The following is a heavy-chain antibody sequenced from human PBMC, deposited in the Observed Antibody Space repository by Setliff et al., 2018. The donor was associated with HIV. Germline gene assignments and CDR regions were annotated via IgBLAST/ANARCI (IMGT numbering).Heavy chain of an antibody. CDR2: ISSSGSTT. V-gene: IGHV3-23*01. D-gene: IGHD3-10*01. CDR3: AKDRTGYGFGEYDAFDI. Sequence: GGSLRLSCAASRFTFSSYSLSWVRQAPGKGLEWISYISSSGSTTYYADSVKGRFTISRDNSKNTLYLQMNSLRAEDTAVYYCAKDRTGYGFGEYDAFDIWGQGTMVTVSS. J-gene: IGHJ3*02. CDR1: RFTFSSYS.